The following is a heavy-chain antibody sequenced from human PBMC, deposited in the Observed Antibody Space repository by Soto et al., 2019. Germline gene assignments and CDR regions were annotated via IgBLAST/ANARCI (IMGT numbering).Heavy chain of an antibody. CDR1: GFTFSSYG. CDR2: ISYDGSNK. Sequence: GGSLRLSCAASGFTFSSYGMHWVRQAPGKGLEWVAVISYDGSNKYYADSVKGRFTISRDNSKNTLYLQMNSLRAEDTAVYYCAKGEGGCYYDSSGYWSCVSPYGMDVWGQGTTVTVSS. D-gene: IGHD3-22*01. J-gene: IGHJ6*02. V-gene: IGHV3-30*18. CDR3: AKGEGGCYYDSSGYWSCVSPYGMDV.